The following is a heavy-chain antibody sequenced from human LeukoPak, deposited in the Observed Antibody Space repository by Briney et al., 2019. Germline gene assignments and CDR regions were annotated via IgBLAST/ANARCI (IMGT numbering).Heavy chain of an antibody. CDR1: GGSISSYY. D-gene: IGHD1-26*01. CDR3: ARRLIVGTTYFDY. V-gene: IGHV4-4*07. CDR2: IYTSGST. J-gene: IGHJ4*02. Sequence: SETLSLTCTVSGGSISSYYWSWIRQPPGKGLEWIGRIYTSGSTNYNPSLKSRVTISADTSKNQFSLKMSSVTAADTAVYYCARRLIVGTTYFDYWGQGTLVTVSS.